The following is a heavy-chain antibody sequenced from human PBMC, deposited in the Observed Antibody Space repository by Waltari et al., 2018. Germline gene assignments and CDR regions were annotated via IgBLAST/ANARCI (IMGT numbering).Heavy chain of an antibody. CDR3: ARDSTPYNRNRGEMDH. V-gene: IGHV3-21*01. CDR1: GFPFSRYS. CDR2: ISSSSSYI. J-gene: IGHJ4*02. Sequence: EVQLVESGGGLVKPGGSLSLSCAASGFPFSRYSMHWVRQAPGNGLECVSSISSSSSYIYYADSVKGRFTISRDNAKNSLYLQMNSLRAEDTAVYYCARDSTPYNRNRGEMDHWGQGTLVTVSS. D-gene: IGHD1-20*01.